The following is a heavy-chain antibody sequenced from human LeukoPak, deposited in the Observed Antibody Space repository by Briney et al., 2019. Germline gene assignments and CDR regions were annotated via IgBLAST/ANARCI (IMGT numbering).Heavy chain of an antibody. D-gene: IGHD3-22*01. J-gene: IGHJ4*02. CDR2: ISSSSSTI. CDR1: GFTFSSYS. Sequence: GGSLRLSCAASGFTFSSYSMNWVRQAPGKGLEWVSYISSSSSTIYYADSVKGRFTISRDNARNSLYLQMNSLRAEDTAVYYCARAHDSSGYYHVGYWGQGTLVTVSS. V-gene: IGHV3-48*01. CDR3: ARAHDSSGYYHVGY.